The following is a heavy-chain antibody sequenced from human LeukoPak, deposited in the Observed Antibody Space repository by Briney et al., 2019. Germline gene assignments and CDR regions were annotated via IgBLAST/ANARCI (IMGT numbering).Heavy chain of an antibody. Sequence: SETLSLTCTVSGGSISSGDYYWSWIRQPPGKGLEWIGYIYYSGSTYYNPSLKSRVTMSVDTSKNQFSLKLSSVTAADTAVFYCARDRSGITADWGQGILVTVSS. CDR2: IYYSGST. J-gene: IGHJ4*02. V-gene: IGHV4-30-4*01. CDR3: ARDRSGITAD. D-gene: IGHD1-26*01. CDR1: GGSISSGDYY.